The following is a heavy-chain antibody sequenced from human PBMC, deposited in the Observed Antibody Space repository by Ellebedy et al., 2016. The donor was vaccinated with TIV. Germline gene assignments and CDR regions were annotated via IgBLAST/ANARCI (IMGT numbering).Heavy chain of an antibody. CDR2: INVDGSTT. CDR1: GFTFSFYN. D-gene: IGHD5-12*01. J-gene: IGHJ4*02. CDR3: ARRNPSGYDPFFDY. Sequence: HTGGSLRLSCAASGFTFSFYNMNWVRQAPGKGLVWVSHINVDGSTTTYADSVEGRFTISRDNAKNTLYLHVNSLRVEDTAVYFCARRNPSGYDPFFDYWGQGTLVAVSS. V-gene: IGHV3-74*01.